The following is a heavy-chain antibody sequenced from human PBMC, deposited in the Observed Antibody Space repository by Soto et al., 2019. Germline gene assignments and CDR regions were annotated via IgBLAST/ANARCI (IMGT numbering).Heavy chain of an antibody. CDR3: ATPHFDWLDYYGMDV. V-gene: IGHV1-69*13. CDR2: IIPIFGTA. Sequence: SVKVSCKASGGTFSSYAISWVRQAPGQGLEWMGGIIPIFGTANYAQKFQGRVTITADESTSTAYMELSSLRSEDTAVYYCATPHFDWLDYYGMDVWGQGTTVTVSS. J-gene: IGHJ6*02. CDR1: GGTFSSYA. D-gene: IGHD3-9*01.